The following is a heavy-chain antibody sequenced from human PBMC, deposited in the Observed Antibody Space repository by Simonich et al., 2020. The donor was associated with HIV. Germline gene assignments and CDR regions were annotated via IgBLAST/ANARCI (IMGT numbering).Heavy chain of an antibody. V-gene: IGHV4-34*01. CDR3: ARAPDYGANVYFDY. Sequence: QVQLQPWGAGLFKPSGTLSLTCAVYGGSFSGYYWGWGRQPPGKGLEWIGEINHSGSTNYNPSLKSRVTTSVDTSKNQFSLKLNSVTSVDTAVYYCARAPDYGANVYFDYWGQGTLVTVSS. J-gene: IGHJ4*02. CDR1: GGSFSGYY. D-gene: IGHD4-17*01. CDR2: INHSGST.